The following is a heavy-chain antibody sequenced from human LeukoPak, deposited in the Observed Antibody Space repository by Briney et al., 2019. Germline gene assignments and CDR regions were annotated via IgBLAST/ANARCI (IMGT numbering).Heavy chain of an antibody. D-gene: IGHD3-10*01. CDR2: IKQDGSEK. Sequence: PGGSLRLSCAASGFTFSSYWMSWVRQAPGKGLEWVANIKQDGSEKYYVDSVKGRFTISRDNAKNSLYLQMNSLRAEDTAVYFCARSPKDYYGSESYIDYWGQGTLVTVSS. CDR1: GFTFSSYW. J-gene: IGHJ4*02. CDR3: ARSPKDYYGSESYIDY. V-gene: IGHV3-7*01.